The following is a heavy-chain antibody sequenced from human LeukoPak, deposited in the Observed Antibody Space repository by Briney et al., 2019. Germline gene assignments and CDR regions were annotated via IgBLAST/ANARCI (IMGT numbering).Heavy chain of an antibody. CDR1: RFSFSTYE. CDR3: ARVTTVVTRSDY. J-gene: IGHJ4*02. V-gene: IGHV3-48*03. D-gene: IGHD4-23*01. CDR2: ISGSGSTT. Sequence: GGSLRLSCAASRFSFSTYEMNWVRQAPGKGLEWVSYISGSGSTTYYAESVKGRFTISRDNAKNSLYLQMNSLRAEDTAVYYCARVTTVVTRSDYWGQGTLVTVSS.